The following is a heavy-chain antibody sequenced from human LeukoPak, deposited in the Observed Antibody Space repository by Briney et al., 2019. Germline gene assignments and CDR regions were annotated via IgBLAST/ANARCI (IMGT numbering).Heavy chain of an antibody. CDR1: GGSINSGY. V-gene: IGHV4-59*01. J-gene: IGHJ5*02. CDR3: ARDTYDILTGYYTGQDP. Sequence: SETLSLTCSVSGGSINSGYWSWIRQPPGRGLEWIGYIYDSGSTNYNPSLKSRVTISVDTSKNQFSLKLSSVTAADTAVYYCARDTYDILTGYYTGQDPWGQGTLVTVSS. D-gene: IGHD3-9*01. CDR2: IYDSGST.